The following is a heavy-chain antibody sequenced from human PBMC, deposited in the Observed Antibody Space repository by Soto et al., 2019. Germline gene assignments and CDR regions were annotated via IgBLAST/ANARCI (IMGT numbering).Heavy chain of an antibody. J-gene: IGHJ4*02. V-gene: IGHV3-33*01. CDR1: GLSFSNYA. Sequence: GGSLRLSCAASGLSFSNYAMHWVRQAPGKGLEWVAVIWYDGSHKYYADSVKGRFTISRDNSKNTLYLQMNSLRVEDTAVYYCARATIFDYWGQGTLVTVSS. CDR3: ARATIFDY. CDR2: IWYDGSHK.